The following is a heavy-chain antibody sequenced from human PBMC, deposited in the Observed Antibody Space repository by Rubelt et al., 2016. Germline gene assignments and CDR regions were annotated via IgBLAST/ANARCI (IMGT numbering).Heavy chain of an antibody. Sequence: IYNSGTTNYNPSLKSRVIISLDMSKNQFFLKLSSVTAADTAVYYCARVPRFLEWLAFDYWGQGTLVTVSS. CDR2: IYNSGTT. D-gene: IGHD3-3*01. CDR3: ARVPRFLEWLAFDY. V-gene: IGHV4-59*12. J-gene: IGHJ4*02.